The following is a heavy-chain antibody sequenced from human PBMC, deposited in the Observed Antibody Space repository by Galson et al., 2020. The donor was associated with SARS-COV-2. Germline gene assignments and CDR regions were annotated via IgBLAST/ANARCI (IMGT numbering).Heavy chain of an antibody. CDR1: GYSFSKFW. Sequence: GESLKISCEVSGYSFSKFWIGWVRQKTGKGLEWMGIIYPGDSDVKYSPSFQGQVTISADKSISTIYLQWNSLKASDTAMYYCARHPLLDGYNGADYWGQGTLVTVSS. D-gene: IGHD5-12*01. J-gene: IGHJ4*02. V-gene: IGHV5-51*01. CDR2: IYPGDSDV. CDR3: ARHPLLDGYNGADY.